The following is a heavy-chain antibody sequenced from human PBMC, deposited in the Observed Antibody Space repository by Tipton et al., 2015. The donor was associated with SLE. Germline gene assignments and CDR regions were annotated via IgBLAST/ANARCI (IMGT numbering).Heavy chain of an antibody. CDR2: IYYSGST. CDR1: GYSISSGYY. Sequence: TLSLTCAVSGYSISSGYYWGWIRQPPGKGLEWIGSIYYSGSTYYNPSLKSRVTISVDTSKNQFSLSLYSVTVDDTAVYYCARQGTGFGSGRDDYWGQGILVTVSS. V-gene: IGHV4-38-2*01. J-gene: IGHJ4*02. CDR3: ARQGTGFGSGRDDY. D-gene: IGHD1-14*01.